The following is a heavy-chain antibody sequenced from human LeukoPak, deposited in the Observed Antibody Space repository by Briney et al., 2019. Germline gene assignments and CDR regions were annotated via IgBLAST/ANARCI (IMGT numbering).Heavy chain of an antibody. J-gene: IGHJ4*02. CDR1: GGSISSSSYY. V-gene: IGHV4-39*01. Sequence: SETLSLTCTVSGGSISSSSYYWGWIRQPPGKGLEWIGSIYYSGSTYYNPSLKSRVTISVDTSKNQFSPKLSSVTAADTAVYYCARHFDYAWYWGQGTLVTVSS. CDR3: ARHFDYAWY. CDR2: IYYSGST. D-gene: IGHD4-17*01.